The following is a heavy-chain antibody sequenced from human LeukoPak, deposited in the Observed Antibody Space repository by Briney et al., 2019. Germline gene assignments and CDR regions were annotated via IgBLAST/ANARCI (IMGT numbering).Heavy chain of an antibody. J-gene: IGHJ4*02. CDR1: GFTFSSYW. V-gene: IGHV4-34*08. CDR2: INHSGST. D-gene: IGHD2-15*01. Sequence: GSLRLSCAASGFTFSSYWMSWIRQPPGKGLEWIGEINHSGSTNYSPSLKSRVTISVDMSKNQFSLKLTSVTAADTAVYYCAKYYCSGGGCYSLADHWGLGNLVTVSS. CDR3: AKYYCSGGGCYSLADH.